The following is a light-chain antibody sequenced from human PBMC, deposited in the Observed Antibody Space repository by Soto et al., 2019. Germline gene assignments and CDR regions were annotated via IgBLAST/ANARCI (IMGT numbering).Light chain of an antibody. CDR3: QQRSNWPPIT. V-gene: IGKV3-11*01. J-gene: IGKJ5*01. CDR1: QSVSSY. Sequence: EIVLTQSPATLSLSPGERATISCRASQSVSSYLAWYQQKPGQAPRLLIYDASNRATGIPARFSGSGSGTEVTLTIISLEPEDVSVYYCQQRSNWPPITFGQGTRLEIK. CDR2: DAS.